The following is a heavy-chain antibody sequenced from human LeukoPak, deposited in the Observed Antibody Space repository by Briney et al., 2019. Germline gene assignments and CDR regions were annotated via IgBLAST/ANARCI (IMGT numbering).Heavy chain of an antibody. V-gene: IGHV4-34*01. CDR2: INHSGST. D-gene: IGHD1-7*01. CDR1: GGSFSGYY. CDR3: ARRAWNLGFDH. Sequence: SETLSLTCAVYGGSFSGYYWSWIRQPPGKGLEWIGEINHSGSTNYNPSLKSRVTISVDTSKNQFSLKLSSVTAADTAVYYCARRAWNLGFDHWGQGTLVTVSS. J-gene: IGHJ5*02.